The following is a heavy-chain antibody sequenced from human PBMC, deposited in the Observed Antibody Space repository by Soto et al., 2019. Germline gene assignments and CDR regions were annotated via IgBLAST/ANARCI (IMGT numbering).Heavy chain of an antibody. Sequence: QVQLVQSGAEVKKPGSSVKVSCKASGGTFSSYAISWVRQAPGQGLEWMGGIIPIFGTANYAQKFQGRVTITADKYTITAYMELSSRRAEDTAVYYCARCWYSSSRFDYLGQGTLVTVSS. J-gene: IGHJ4*02. CDR1: GGTFSSYA. CDR3: ARCWYSSSRFDY. V-gene: IGHV1-69*06. CDR2: IIPIFGTA. D-gene: IGHD6-6*01.